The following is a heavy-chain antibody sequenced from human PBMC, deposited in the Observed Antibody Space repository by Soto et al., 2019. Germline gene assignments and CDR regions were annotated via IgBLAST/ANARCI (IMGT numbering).Heavy chain of an antibody. CDR3: AREILKYSGRRYYFAY. CDR1: GFTFSSYW. D-gene: IGHD6-13*01. J-gene: IGHJ4*02. V-gene: IGHV3-74*01. CDR2: INSDGSST. Sequence: GGSLRLSCAASGFTFSSYWMHWVRQAPGKGLVWVSRINSDGSSTSYADSVKGRFTISRDNAKNTLYLQMNSLRAEDTAVYYCAREILKYSGRRYYFAYRGQRIPVSAPQ.